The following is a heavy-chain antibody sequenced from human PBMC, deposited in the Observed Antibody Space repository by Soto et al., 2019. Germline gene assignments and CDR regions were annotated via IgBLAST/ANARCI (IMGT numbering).Heavy chain of an antibody. J-gene: IGHJ4*02. CDR3: AKARGRTWYDDY. D-gene: IGHD6-13*01. Sequence: EVQLLESGGGLVQPGGSLRLSCAASGFTFSSYAMTWVRQAPGKGLEWVSSISGSGNTTYYADSVKGRFTISRDSSKNTLYLQMNSLRPEDTAVYYCAKARGRTWYDDYWGQGTLVTVSS. CDR1: GFTFSSYA. CDR2: ISGSGNTT. V-gene: IGHV3-23*01.